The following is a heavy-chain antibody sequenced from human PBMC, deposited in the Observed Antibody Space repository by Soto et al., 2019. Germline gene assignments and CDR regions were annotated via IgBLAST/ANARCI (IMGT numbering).Heavy chain of an antibody. CDR2: ISAYNGNT. CDR1: GYTFTSYG. V-gene: IGHV1-18*01. D-gene: IGHD3-9*01. Sequence: ASVKVSCKASGYTFTSYGISWVRQAPGQGLEWMGWISAYNGNTNYAQKLQGRVTMTTDTSTSTAYMELRSLRSDDTAVYYCARVYTYYYILSGYSQKGDYYYYYGMDVWGQGTTVTVSS. J-gene: IGHJ6*02. CDR3: ARVYTYYYILSGYSQKGDYYYYYGMDV.